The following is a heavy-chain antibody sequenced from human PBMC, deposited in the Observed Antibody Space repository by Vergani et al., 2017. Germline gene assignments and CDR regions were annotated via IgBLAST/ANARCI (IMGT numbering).Heavy chain of an antibody. CDR1: GGSISSGSYY. V-gene: IGHV4-61*02. CDR3: ARDRYYYDSSGYYPTLYYYYYGMDV. J-gene: IGHJ6*02. Sequence: QVQLQESGPGLVKPSQTLSLTCTVSGGSISSGSYYWSWIRQPAGKGLEWIGRIYTSGSTNYNPSLKSRVTISVDTSKNQFSLKLSSVTAADTAVYYCARDRYYYDSSGYYPTLYYYYYGMDVWGQGTTVTVSS. CDR2: IYTSGST. D-gene: IGHD3-22*01.